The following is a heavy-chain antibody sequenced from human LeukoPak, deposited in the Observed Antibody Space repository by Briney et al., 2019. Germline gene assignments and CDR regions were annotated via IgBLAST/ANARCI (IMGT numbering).Heavy chain of an antibody. CDR1: GFTVSSNY. CDR3: ARAYDDDAFDI. Sequence: GGSLRLSCAASGFTVSSNYMSWVRQAPGKGLEWVSVIYSGGLTDYAGSVKGRFTISRDNSKNTLYLQMNNLRAEDTAVYYCARAYDDDAFDIWGQGTMVTVSS. V-gene: IGHV3-53*01. J-gene: IGHJ3*02. D-gene: IGHD3-22*01. CDR2: IYSGGLT.